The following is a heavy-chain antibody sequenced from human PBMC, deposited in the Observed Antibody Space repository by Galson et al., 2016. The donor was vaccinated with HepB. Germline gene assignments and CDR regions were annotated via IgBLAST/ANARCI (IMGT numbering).Heavy chain of an antibody. D-gene: IGHD3-10*01. V-gene: IGHV4-30-2*02. Sequence: TLSLTCSVSGGSITSGAHSWSWIRQAPGKGLEWIGYIYYSGNTHYNPSLKSRVTISLDRSKNHFSLNLSSLTTADTGVYYCARRVSGRNFDYWGQGNLVTVSS. CDR3: ARRVSGRNFDY. CDR2: IYYSGNT. CDR1: GGSITSGAHS. J-gene: IGHJ4*02.